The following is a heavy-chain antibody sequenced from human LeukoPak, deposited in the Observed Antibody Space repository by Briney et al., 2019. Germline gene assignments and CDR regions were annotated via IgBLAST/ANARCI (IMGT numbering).Heavy chain of an antibody. CDR3: ARDSGSYYPNWYFEL. J-gene: IGHJ2*01. Sequence: SETLSLTCTVSGYSISSGYYWGCIRQSPGQGLEWIGSIYHGGSTYYNPSLRSRVIVSVDTSKNQFSLKLTSVTAADTAVYYCARDSGSYYPNWYFELWGRGTLVTVSS. CDR1: GYSISSGYY. CDR2: IYHGGST. V-gene: IGHV4-38-2*02. D-gene: IGHD1-26*01.